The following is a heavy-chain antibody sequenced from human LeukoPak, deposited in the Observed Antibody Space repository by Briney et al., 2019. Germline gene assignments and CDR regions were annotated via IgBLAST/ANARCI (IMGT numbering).Heavy chain of an antibody. CDR1: GGSISSYY. Sequence: SETLSLTCTVSGGSISSYYWSWIRQPAGKGLEWIGRIYTGGSTNYNPSLKSRVTMSVDTSKNQFSLKLSSVTAADTAVYYCARDLHSYGPTRYYYYGMDVWGQGTTVTVSS. CDR3: ARDLHSYGPTRYYYYGMDV. J-gene: IGHJ6*02. CDR2: IYTGGST. V-gene: IGHV4-4*07. D-gene: IGHD5-18*01.